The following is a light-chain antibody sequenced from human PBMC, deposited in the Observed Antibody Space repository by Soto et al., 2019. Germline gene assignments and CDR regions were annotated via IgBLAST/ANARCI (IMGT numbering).Light chain of an antibody. CDR3: QQYNKWPRT. CDR2: GAS. V-gene: IGKV3-15*01. CDR1: QSVSST. J-gene: IGKJ1*01. Sequence: EIVLTQSPATLSVSPGERAALSCRASQSVSSTLAWYQQKPGQAPRLLIFGASTRATGIPDRFGGSGSGTEFTLTISSLQSEDFAVYYCQQYNKWPRTFGQGTKVEI.